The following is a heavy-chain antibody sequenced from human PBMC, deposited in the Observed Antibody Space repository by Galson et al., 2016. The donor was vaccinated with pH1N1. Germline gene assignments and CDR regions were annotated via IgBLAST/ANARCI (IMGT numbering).Heavy chain of an antibody. J-gene: IGHJ6*02. D-gene: IGHD3-16*01. CDR1: GYDFSNFW. Sequence: QSGAEVTQSGESLQISCKSSGYDFSNFWIGWVRQVPGKGLEWMGIIYPCDSDTRYSPSFQGLVTISVDKSISTASLHWSSLKASDTAMYFCARGSPFGIFFGMDVWGQGTTVTVAS. CDR3: ARGSPFGIFFGMDV. V-gene: IGHV5-51*03. CDR2: IYPCDSDT.